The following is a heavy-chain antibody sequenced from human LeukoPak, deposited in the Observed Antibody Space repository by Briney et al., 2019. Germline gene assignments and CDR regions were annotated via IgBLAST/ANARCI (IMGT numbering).Heavy chain of an antibody. CDR1: GGSFSGYY. J-gene: IGHJ3*02. CDR2: INHSGST. Sequence: SETLSLTCAVYGGSFSGYYWSWIRDPPGKGLEWIGEINHSGSTNYNPSLKSRVTISVDTSKNQFSLKLSSVTAADTAVYYCATSYYISHAFDIWGQGTMVTVSS. D-gene: IGHD3-10*01. CDR3: ATSYYISHAFDI. V-gene: IGHV4-34*01.